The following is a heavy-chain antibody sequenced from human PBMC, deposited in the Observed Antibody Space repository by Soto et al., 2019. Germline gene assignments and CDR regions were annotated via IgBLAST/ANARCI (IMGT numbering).Heavy chain of an antibody. CDR2: IKSKTDGGTT. V-gene: IGHV3-15*01. CDR1: GFTFSDAW. D-gene: IGHD3-22*01. CDR3: TRYDRSGHSPY. J-gene: IGHJ4*02. Sequence: NPGASLRLSCATSGFTFSDAWMSWVRQAPGQGLEWVGRIKSKTDGGTTDYAAPVKGRFTISRDESKKTLYLQMNSLKTEDTAVYYCTRYDRSGHSPYWGQGTLVTVSS.